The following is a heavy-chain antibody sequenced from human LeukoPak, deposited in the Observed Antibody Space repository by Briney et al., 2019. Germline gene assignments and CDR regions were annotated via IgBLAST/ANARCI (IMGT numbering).Heavy chain of an antibody. Sequence: SETLSLTCTVSGGSISGYYWSWIRQPPGKRLEWIAYIYYSGSSVYNPSLKGRVTISVDTSKNQFSLKLSSVTAADTAVYYCARGSSGYYYGVDYWGQGTLVTVSS. CDR2: IYYSGSS. D-gene: IGHD3-22*01. CDR3: ARGSSGYYYGVDY. J-gene: IGHJ4*02. V-gene: IGHV4-59*01. CDR1: GGSISGYY.